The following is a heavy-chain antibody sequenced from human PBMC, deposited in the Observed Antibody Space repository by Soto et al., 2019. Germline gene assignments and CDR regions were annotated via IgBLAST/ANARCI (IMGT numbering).Heavy chain of an antibody. CDR1: GFTFSSYA. J-gene: IGHJ4*02. V-gene: IGHV3-23*01. Sequence: GGSLRLSCAASGFTFSSYAMSWVRQAPGKGLEWVSAISGSGGSTYYADSVKGRFTISRDNSKNTLYLQMNSLRAEDTAVYYCANHLGRKYYDILTGYSHIPQPAFDYWGQGTLVTVSS. D-gene: IGHD3-9*01. CDR3: ANHLGRKYYDILTGYSHIPQPAFDY. CDR2: ISGSGGST.